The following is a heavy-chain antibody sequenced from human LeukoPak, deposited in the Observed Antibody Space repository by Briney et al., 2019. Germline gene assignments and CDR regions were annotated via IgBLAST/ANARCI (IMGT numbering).Heavy chain of an antibody. CDR2: IRSKANSYAT. CDR1: GFTFSGSA. D-gene: IGHD5-18*01. J-gene: IGHJ6*03. CDR3: TRERAQRGYSYGPDYYYYYMDV. V-gene: IGHV3-73*01. Sequence: GGSLKLSCAASGFTFSGSATHWVRQASGKGREWVGRIRSKANSYATAYAASVKGRFTISRDDSKNTAYLQMNSLKTEDTAVYYCTRERAQRGYSYGPDYYYYYMDVWGKGTTVTVSS.